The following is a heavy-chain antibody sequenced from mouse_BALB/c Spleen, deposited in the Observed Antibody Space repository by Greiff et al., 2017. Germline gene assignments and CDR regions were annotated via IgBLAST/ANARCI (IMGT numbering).Heavy chain of an antibody. CDR1: GYAFTNYL. D-gene: IGHD1-1*01. Sequence: QVQLQQSGAELVRPGTSVKVSCKASGYAFTNYLIEWVKQRPGQGLEWIGVINPGSGGTNYNEKFKGKATLTADKSSSTAYMQLSSLTSDYSAVYFCARKNYGSSDYFDYWGQGTTLTVSS. CDR3: ARKNYGSSDYFDY. CDR2: INPGSGGT. V-gene: IGHV1-54*01. J-gene: IGHJ2*01.